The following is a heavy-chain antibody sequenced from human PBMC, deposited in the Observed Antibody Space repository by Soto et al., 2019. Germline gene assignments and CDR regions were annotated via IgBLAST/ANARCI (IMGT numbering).Heavy chain of an antibody. CDR1: GFTFNTYN. V-gene: IGHV3-48*01. J-gene: IGHJ6*02. CDR2: IRSTATTK. Sequence: PGGSLRLSCAASGFTFNTYNMNWVRQAPGKGLEWLSFIRSTATTKYYADSVRGRFTISRDSSKSTLYLQMNSLRAEDTALYYCAKGRSYYYYYGVDVWGQGTTVTVSS. CDR3: AKGRSYYYYYGVDV.